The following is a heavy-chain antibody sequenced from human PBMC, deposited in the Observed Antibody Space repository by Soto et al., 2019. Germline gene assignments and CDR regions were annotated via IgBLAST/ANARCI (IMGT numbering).Heavy chain of an antibody. Sequence: XGSLILSCSASGFTLSSFAMNWVRQAPGKGLEWVSGISDSGGSTYYADSVKGRFTISRDNSKNTLYLQMNSLRAEDTAVYYCAKDSITFFYGMDVWGQGTTVTVSS. V-gene: IGHV3-23*01. CDR3: AKDSITFFYGMDV. J-gene: IGHJ6*02. CDR1: GFTLSSFA. D-gene: IGHD3-10*01. CDR2: ISDSGGST.